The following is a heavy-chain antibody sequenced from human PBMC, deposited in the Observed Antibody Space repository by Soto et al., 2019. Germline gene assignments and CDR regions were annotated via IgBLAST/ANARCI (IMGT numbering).Heavy chain of an antibody. V-gene: IGHV4-59*01. CDR2: VYYIGNT. CDR1: GGSISGSY. D-gene: IGHD6-13*01. CDR3: AREIPGAGHFDT. Sequence: QVQLQESGPGLVKPSETLSLTFTVSGGSISGSYGNWIRQPPGKGLEWIGYVYYIGNTHYNPSLKSRVTMSVDTSKNQFSLKLNSVTAADTAVYYCAREIPGAGHFDTWGQGTLVTVSS. J-gene: IGHJ4*02.